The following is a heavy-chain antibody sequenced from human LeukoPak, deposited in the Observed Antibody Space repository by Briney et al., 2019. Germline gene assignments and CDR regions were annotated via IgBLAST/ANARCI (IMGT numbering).Heavy chain of an antibody. CDR2: MNGNSGVT. CDR1: GYTFTDYF. D-gene: IGHD1-26*01. CDR3: ARDLSSTSNWEFDY. Sequence: ASVKVSCEASGYTFTDYFIHWVRQAPGQGPEWMGRMNGNSGVTMYAQTLQDRVTMTRDTSISTAYMELSGLTSDDTAVYYCARDLSSTSNWEFDYWGQGTLVTVSS. V-gene: IGHV1-2*06. J-gene: IGHJ4*02.